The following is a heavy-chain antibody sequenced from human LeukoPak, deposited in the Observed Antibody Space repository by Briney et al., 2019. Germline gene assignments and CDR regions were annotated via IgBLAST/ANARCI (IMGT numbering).Heavy chain of an antibody. CDR2: MNPNSGNT. V-gene: IGHV1-8*01. CDR1: GYTFTSYD. Sequence: GASVKVSCKASGYTFTSYDINWVRQATGQGLEWMGWMNPNSGNTGYAQKFQGRVTMTGNTSISTAYMELSSLRSEDTAVYYCARAGYSSSWYPYYYYYMDVWGKGTTVTISS. D-gene: IGHD6-13*01. CDR3: ARAGYSSSWYPYYYYYMDV. J-gene: IGHJ6*03.